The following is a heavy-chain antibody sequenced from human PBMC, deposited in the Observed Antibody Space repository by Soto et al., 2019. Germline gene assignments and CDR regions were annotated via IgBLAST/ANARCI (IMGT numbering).Heavy chain of an antibody. V-gene: IGHV3-74*01. J-gene: IGHJ4*02. Sequence: EVQLVESGGGLVQPGGSLRLSCAASGFTFSSYWMHWVRQAPGKGLVWVSRINSDGSSTSYADSVKGRFTISRDNAKNTLYLQMNSLRAEDTAVYYCAGSFMYYYDRQHFDHWGQGTLVTVSS. CDR3: AGSFMYYYDRQHFDH. CDR2: INSDGSST. CDR1: GFTFSSYW. D-gene: IGHD3-22*01.